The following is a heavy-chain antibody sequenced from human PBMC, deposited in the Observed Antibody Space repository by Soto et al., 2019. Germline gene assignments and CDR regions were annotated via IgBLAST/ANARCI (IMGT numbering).Heavy chain of an antibody. Sequence: SVKVSCKASGGTFSSYTISWVRQAPGQGLEWMGRIIPILGIANYAQKFQGRVTITADKSTSTAYMELSSLRSEDTAVYYCASSGHYYDSSGYYGPSYYYGMDVWGQGTTVTV. J-gene: IGHJ6*02. V-gene: IGHV1-69*02. CDR3: ASSGHYYDSSGYYGPSYYYGMDV. CDR2: IIPILGIA. CDR1: GGTFSSYT. D-gene: IGHD3-22*01.